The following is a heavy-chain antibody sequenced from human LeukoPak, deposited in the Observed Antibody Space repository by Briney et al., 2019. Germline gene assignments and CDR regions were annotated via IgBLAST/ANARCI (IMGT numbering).Heavy chain of an antibody. CDR3: ARDFHDSSGYVWFDP. Sequence: SETLSLTCTVSGGSISSYYWSWIRQPPGKGLEWIGYIYYSGSTNYNPSLKSRVTISVDTSKNQFSLKLSSVTAADTAVYYCARDFHDSSGYVWFDPWGQGTLVTVSS. CDR1: GGSISSYY. CDR2: IYYSGST. D-gene: IGHD3-22*01. J-gene: IGHJ5*02. V-gene: IGHV4-59*12.